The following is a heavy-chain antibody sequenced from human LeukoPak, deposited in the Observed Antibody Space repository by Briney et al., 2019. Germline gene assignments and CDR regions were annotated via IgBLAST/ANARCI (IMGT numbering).Heavy chain of an antibody. CDR1: GGTFSSYA. Sequence: SVKVSCKASGGTFSSYAISWVRPAPGQGLEWMGRIIPILGIANYAQKFQGRVTITADKSTSTAYMELSSLRSEDTAVYYCARPSTGDYYYYGMDVWGQGTTVTVSS. V-gene: IGHV1-69*04. CDR2: IIPILGIA. CDR3: ARPSTGDYYYYGMDV. D-gene: IGHD4-17*01. J-gene: IGHJ6*02.